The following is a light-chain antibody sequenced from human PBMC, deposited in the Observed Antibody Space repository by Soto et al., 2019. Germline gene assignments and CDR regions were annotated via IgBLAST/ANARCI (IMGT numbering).Light chain of an antibody. CDR3: QQYNNWPPWT. CDR2: HAS. Sequence: ENVLTQSPGTLSLSPGERATLSCRASQSVTSTSLAWYQQKPGEAPRLLIYHASARATGIPARFSGSGSGTEFTLTISDLQSEDFAVYYCQQYNNWPPWTFGQGTKVDIK. V-gene: IGKV3D-15*01. J-gene: IGKJ1*01. CDR1: QSVTST.